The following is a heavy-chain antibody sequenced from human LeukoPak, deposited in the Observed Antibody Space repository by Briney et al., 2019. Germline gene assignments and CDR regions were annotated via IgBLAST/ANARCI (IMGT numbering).Heavy chain of an antibody. CDR2: ISSSGSTI. V-gene: IGHV3-48*03. D-gene: IGHD3-10*01. Sequence: GGSLRLSCAASGFTFSSYEMNWVRQAPGKGLEWVSYISSSGSTIYYADSVKGRFTISRDNADNSVSLQMNNLRAEDTAVYYCARDAYYGSEIRYYYMDVWGKGTMVTVSS. CDR3: ARDAYYGSEIRYYYMDV. CDR1: GFTFSSYE. J-gene: IGHJ6*03.